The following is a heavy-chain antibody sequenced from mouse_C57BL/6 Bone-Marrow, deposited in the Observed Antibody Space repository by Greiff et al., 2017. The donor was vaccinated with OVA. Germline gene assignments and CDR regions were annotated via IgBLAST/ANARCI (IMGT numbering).Heavy chain of an antibody. Sequence: QVQLKESGPGLVAPSQSLSITCTVSGFSLTSYGVDWVRQSPGKGLEWLGVIWGVGSTNYNSALKSRLCISKDTAKSQVFFKMNSLQTDDTAIYCCASGQTAMDYGGKGTSVTVSS. CDR3: ASGQTAMDY. V-gene: IGHV2-6*01. CDR1: GFSLTSYG. J-gene: IGHJ4*01. CDR2: IWGVGST.